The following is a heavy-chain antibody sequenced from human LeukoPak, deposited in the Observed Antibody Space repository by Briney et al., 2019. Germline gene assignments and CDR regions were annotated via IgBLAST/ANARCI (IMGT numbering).Heavy chain of an antibody. CDR3: ARDKKVGAGNVFEF. CDR2: INPSGGFT. D-gene: IGHD1-26*01. V-gene: IGHV1-46*01. CDR1: GYSFISYY. J-gene: IGHJ3*01. Sequence: ASVKVSCKASGYSFISYYVQWVRQAPGQGLEWMGVINPSGGFTKYAQKFQGRVTMTRDTSTSTVYMELSSLRSDDTAVYYCARDKKVGAGNVFEFWGHGTMVTVSS.